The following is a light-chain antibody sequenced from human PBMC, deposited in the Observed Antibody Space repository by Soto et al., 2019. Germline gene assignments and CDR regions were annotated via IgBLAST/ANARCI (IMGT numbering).Light chain of an antibody. J-gene: IGKJ1*01. CDR1: QSVQSN. Sequence: TKAAAKRSVSPGEGETLSCRASQSVQSNLAWYQQKPGQAPRLLIYGASSRATGIPDRFSGSGSGTDFTLTLSTRNPDDSALYYCQQHGTAPRTFAQGTKVDIK. CDR2: GAS. V-gene: IGKV3-20*01. CDR3: QQHGTAPRT.